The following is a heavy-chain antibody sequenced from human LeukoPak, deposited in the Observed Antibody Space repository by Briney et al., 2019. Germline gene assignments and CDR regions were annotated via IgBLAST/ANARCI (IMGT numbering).Heavy chain of an antibody. CDR2: INHSGST. V-gene: IGHV4-34*01. CDR1: GGSFSGYY. Sequence: PSETLSLTCAVYGGSFSGYYWSWIRQPPGKGLEWIGEINHSGSTNYNPSLKSRVTISVDTSKNQFSLKLSSVTAADTAVYYCAASYQLLSDFDYWGQGTLVTVSS. J-gene: IGHJ4*02. D-gene: IGHD2-2*01. CDR3: AASYQLLSDFDY.